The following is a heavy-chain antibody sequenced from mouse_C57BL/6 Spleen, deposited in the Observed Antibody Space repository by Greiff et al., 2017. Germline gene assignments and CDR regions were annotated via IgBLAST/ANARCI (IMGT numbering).Heavy chain of an antibody. J-gene: IGHJ2*01. Sequence: EVKLVESGGGLVKPGGSLKLSCAASGFTFSDYGMHWVRQAPEKGLEWVAYISSGSSTIYYADTVQGRFTISRDNAKNTLFLQMTSLRSEDTAMYYCATGYAYFDYWGQGTTLTVSS. CDR1: GFTFSDYG. D-gene: IGHD2-2*01. CDR3: ATGYAYFDY. V-gene: IGHV5-17*01. CDR2: ISSGSSTI.